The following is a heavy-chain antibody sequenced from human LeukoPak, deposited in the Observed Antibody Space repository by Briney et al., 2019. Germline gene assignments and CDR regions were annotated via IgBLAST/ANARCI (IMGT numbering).Heavy chain of an antibody. CDR2: NSSSSSTR. D-gene: IGHD3-10*01. Sequence: GGSLRLSCAASGFTFSSYSMNWVRQAPGKGLEWVSYNSSSSSTRYYADSVKGRFTISRDNAKNSPDLQMNSLRDEDTAVYYCARGVGYYGSGSYHFDYWGQGTLVTVSS. CDR3: ARGVGYYGSGSYHFDY. J-gene: IGHJ4*02. CDR1: GFTFSSYS. V-gene: IGHV3-48*02.